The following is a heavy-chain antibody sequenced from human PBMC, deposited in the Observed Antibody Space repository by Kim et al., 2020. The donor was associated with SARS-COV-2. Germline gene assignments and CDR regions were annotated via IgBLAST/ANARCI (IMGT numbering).Heavy chain of an antibody. CDR2: IKQDGSEK. CDR1: GFTFSSYW. J-gene: IGHJ6*02. D-gene: IGHD3-10*01. Sequence: GGSLRLSCAASGFTFSSYWMSWVRQAPGKGLEWVANIKQDGSEKYYVDSVKGRFTISRDNAKNSLYLQMNSLRAEDTAVYYCARSGGVSYYYYYGMDVWGQGTTVTVSS. CDR3: ARSGGVSYYYYYGMDV. V-gene: IGHV3-7*03.